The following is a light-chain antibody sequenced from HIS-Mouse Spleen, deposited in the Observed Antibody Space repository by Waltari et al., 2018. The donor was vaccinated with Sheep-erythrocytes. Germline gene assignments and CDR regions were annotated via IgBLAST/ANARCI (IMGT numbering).Light chain of an antibody. CDR3: QQSYSTPRT. Sequence: DTQMTQSPSSLSASVGDRDTITCRASQSISSYLNWYQQKPGKAPKLLIYAASSLQSGVPSRFSGSGSGTDFTLTISSLQPEDFATYYCQQSYSTPRTFGQGTKVEIK. CDR2: AAS. J-gene: IGKJ1*01. V-gene: IGKV1-39*01. CDR1: QSISSY.